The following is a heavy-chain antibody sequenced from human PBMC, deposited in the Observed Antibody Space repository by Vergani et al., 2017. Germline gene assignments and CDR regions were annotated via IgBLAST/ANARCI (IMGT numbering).Heavy chain of an antibody. CDR3: AREEYEAYDFWXGYYPGYYYYYMDV. Sequence: EVQLVESGGGLVQPGGSLRLSCAASGFTFSSYWMSWVRQAPGKGLEWVANIKQDGSEKYYVDSVKGRFTISRDNAKNSLYLQMNSLRAEDTAVYYCAREEYEAYDFWXGYYPGYYYYYMDVWGKGTTVTVSS. J-gene: IGHJ6*03. CDR2: IKQDGSEK. V-gene: IGHV3-7*01. CDR1: GFTFSSYW. D-gene: IGHD3-3*01.